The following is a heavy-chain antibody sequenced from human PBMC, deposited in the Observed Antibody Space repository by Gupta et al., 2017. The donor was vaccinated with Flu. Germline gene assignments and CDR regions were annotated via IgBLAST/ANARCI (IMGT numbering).Heavy chain of an antibody. V-gene: IGHV4-39*01. J-gene: IGHJ3*02. CDR3: ARRDAFDI. Sequence: QLQLQESGPGLVKPSDTLSLTCTVSGGSISSSHYYWGWIRQPPGKGLEWIGSVYTTGSTYYKPSLKSRVTISIDISKNQFYLRLSSVTAADTAVYYCARRDAFDIWGQGTMVTVSS. CDR1: GGSISSSHYY. CDR2: VYTTGST.